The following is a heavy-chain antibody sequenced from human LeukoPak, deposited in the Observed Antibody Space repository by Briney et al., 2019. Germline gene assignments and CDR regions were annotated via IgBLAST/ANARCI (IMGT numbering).Heavy chain of an antibody. CDR1: GFSLSTSGVG. V-gene: IGHV2-5*02. CDR3: APSHRLNFWSGYYTEYYLDY. CDR2: IYWDDDK. Sequence: SGPTLVKPTQTLTLTCTFSGFSLSTSGVGVGWIRQPPGKALEWLALIYWDDDKRYSPSLKSRLTITKDTSKNQVFLTMTNMDPVDTATYYCAPSHRLNFWSGYYTEYYLDYWGQGTLVTVSS. J-gene: IGHJ4*02. D-gene: IGHD3-3*01.